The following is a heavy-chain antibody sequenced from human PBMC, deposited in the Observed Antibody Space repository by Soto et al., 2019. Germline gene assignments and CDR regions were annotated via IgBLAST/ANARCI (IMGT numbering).Heavy chain of an antibody. CDR1: GYSFTSYW. J-gene: IGHJ6*02. D-gene: IGHD2-21*01. Sequence: GESLKSSCKGSGYSFTSYWIGWVRQMPVKGLEWMGIIYPGDSNTRYSPSLQGQVTISVDKSISTAYLQWSSLKATDTAMYYCATRVHGDYPGKDYYGMEVWGQGTTVTVS. V-gene: IGHV5-51*01. CDR3: ATRVHGDYPGKDYYGMEV. CDR2: IYPGDSNT.